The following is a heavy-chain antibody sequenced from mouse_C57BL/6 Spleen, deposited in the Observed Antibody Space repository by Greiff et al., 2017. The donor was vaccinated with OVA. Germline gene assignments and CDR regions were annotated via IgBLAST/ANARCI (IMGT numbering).Heavy chain of an antibody. V-gene: IGHV2-2*01. Sequence: VKLVESGPGLVQPSQSLSITCTVSGFSLTSYGVHWVRQSPGKGLEWLGVIWSGGSTDYNAAFISRLSISKDNSKSQVFFKMNSLQAYDTAIYYCARYSHVPYYAMDYWGQGTSVTVSS. D-gene: IGHD2-12*01. CDR1: GFSLTSYG. CDR3: ARYSHVPYYAMDY. CDR2: IWSGGST. J-gene: IGHJ4*01.